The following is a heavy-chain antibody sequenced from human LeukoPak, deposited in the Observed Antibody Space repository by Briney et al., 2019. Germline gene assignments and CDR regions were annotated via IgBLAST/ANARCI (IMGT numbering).Heavy chain of an antibody. CDR1: GFTFSSYG. J-gene: IGHJ4*02. CDR3: AKDLDRYSSGWYDGFLDY. CDR2: IRYDGSNK. Sequence: GGSLRLSCAASGFTFSSYGMHWVRQAPGKGLEWVAFIRYDGSNKYYADSVKGRFTISRDNSKNTLYLQMNSLRAEDTAVYYCAKDLDRYSSGWYDGFLDYWGQGTLVTVSS. D-gene: IGHD6-19*01. V-gene: IGHV3-30*02.